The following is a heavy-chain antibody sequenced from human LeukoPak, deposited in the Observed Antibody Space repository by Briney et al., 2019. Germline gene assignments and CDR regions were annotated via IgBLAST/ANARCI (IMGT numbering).Heavy chain of an antibody. CDR1: GYTFTSYG. J-gene: IGHJ4*02. V-gene: IGHV1-18*01. Sequence: ASVKVSCKASGYTFTSYGISWVRQAPGQGLEWMAWISAYNGNTNYAQKLQGRVTMTTDTSTSTAYMELRSLRSDDTAVYYCARDSTSRITIFGVALSLDYWGQGTLVTVSS. D-gene: IGHD3-3*01. CDR3: ARDSTSRITIFGVALSLDY. CDR2: ISAYNGNT.